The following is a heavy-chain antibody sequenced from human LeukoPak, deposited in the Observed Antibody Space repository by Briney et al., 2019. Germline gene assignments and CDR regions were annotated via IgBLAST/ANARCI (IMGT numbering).Heavy chain of an antibody. CDR2: ISYSGSP. J-gene: IGHJ1*01. V-gene: IGHV4-31*03. CDR3: ARGPHCSSTSCYSEYFHH. CDR1: AASIISGGYY. D-gene: IGHD2-2*01. Sequence: SQTLSLTCTVSAASIISGGYYWSWLRQHPGKGVEWIGYISYSGSPYYNPSLKSRVTISVDTSRNQFSLKLSSVTAADTAVYYCARGPHCSSTSCYSEYFHHWGQGTLVTVSS.